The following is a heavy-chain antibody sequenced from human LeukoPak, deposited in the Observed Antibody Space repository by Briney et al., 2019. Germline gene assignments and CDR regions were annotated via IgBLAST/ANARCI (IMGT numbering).Heavy chain of an antibody. CDR2: IYYSGST. D-gene: IGHD3-22*01. CDR1: GGSISSYY. J-gene: IGHJ2*01. V-gene: IGHV4-59*01. Sequence: PSGTLSLTCTVSGGSISSYYWSWIRQPPGKGLEWIGYIYYSGSTNYNPSLKSRVIISVGTLKNQLSLKLSSVTAEDPAVYYCARDFYYCDSSGYSGWYFDLWGRGTLVTVSS. CDR3: ARDFYYCDSSGYSGWYFDL.